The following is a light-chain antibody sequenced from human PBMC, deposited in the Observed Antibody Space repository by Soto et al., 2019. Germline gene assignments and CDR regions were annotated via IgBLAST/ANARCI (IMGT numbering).Light chain of an antibody. CDR1: QSISIN. V-gene: IGKV3-15*01. Sequence: EVVLTQSPGTLSLSPGERAILSFRASQSISINLAWYQQKPGQAPRLLIYAASNRATGAPARFSGSWSGTEFTLTISSLQSEDFAVYYCQQYNNWITFGQGTRLEIK. J-gene: IGKJ5*01. CDR3: QQYNNWIT. CDR2: AAS.